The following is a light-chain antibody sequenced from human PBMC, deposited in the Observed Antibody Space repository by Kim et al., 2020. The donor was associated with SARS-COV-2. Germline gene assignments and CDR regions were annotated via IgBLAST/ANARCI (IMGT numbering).Light chain of an antibody. CDR2: KAS. CDR3: QQYYDLSRT. CDR1: HYIASW. V-gene: IGKV1-5*03. J-gene: IGKJ1*01. Sequence: ASVGDRVTITGRASHYIASWLAWYQQKPGKAPKVLITKASSLESGVPSRFSGSESGTEFTLTITSLQPDDFATYYCQQYYDLSRTFGQGTKVDIK.